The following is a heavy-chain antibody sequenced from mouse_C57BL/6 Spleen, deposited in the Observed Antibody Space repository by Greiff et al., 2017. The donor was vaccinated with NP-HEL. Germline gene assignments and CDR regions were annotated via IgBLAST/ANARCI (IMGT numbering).Heavy chain of an antibody. CDR3: ARRLTTVVVGNFDY. J-gene: IGHJ2*01. Sequence: QVQLKQSGAELARPGASVKLSCKASGYTFTSYGISWVKQRTGQGLEWIGEIYPRSGNTYYNEKFKGKATLTADKSSSTAYMELRSLTSEDSAVYFCARRLTTVVVGNFDYWGQGTTLTVSS. V-gene: IGHV1-81*01. CDR1: GYTFTSYG. CDR2: IYPRSGNT. D-gene: IGHD1-1*01.